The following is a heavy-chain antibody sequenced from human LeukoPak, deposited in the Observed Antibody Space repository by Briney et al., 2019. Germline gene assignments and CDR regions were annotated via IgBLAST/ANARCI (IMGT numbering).Heavy chain of an antibody. CDR3: ARFERERAFDI. CDR2: INAGNGNT. CDR1: GYTFTSYA. V-gene: IGHV1-3*01. J-gene: IGHJ3*02. Sequence: ASVNVSCKASGYTFTSYAMHWVRQAPGQRLEWMGWINAGNGNTKYSQKFQGRVTITRDTSASTAYMELSSLRSEDTAVYYCARFERERAFDIWGQGTMVTVSS. D-gene: IGHD1-1*01.